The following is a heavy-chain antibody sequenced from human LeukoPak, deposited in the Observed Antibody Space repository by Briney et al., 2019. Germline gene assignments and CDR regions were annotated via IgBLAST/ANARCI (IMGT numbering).Heavy chain of an antibody. J-gene: IGHJ3*02. CDR1: DYTFTDYG. CDR3: ARVGRWLRAFDI. D-gene: IGHD5-12*01. Sequence: ASVKVSCKASDYTFTDYGINWVRQAPGHGLEWMGWVSPYNGGTKYAQKLQGRVTLTTDTSTSTAYMELRSLTSDDTAVYYCARVGRWLRAFDIWGQGTMVTVSS. CDR2: VSPYNGGT. V-gene: IGHV1-18*01.